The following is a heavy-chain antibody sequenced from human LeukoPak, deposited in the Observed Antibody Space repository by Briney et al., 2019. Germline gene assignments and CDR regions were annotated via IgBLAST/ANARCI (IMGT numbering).Heavy chain of an antibody. CDR2: IRYDGSNK. D-gene: IGHD2-8*01. CDR1: GFTFSSYA. J-gene: IGHJ6*03. CDR3: AKLRGSCTNGVCPHYYYYYYMDV. Sequence: SGGSLRLSCAASGFTFSSYAMHWVRQAPGKGLEWVAFIRYDGSNKYYADSVKGRFTISRDNSKNTLYLQMNSLRAEDTAVYYCAKLRGSCTNGVCPHYYYYYYMDVWGKGTTVTVSS. V-gene: IGHV3-30*02.